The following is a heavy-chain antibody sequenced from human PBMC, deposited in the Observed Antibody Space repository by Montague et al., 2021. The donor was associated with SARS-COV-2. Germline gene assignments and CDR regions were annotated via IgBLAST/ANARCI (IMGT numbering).Heavy chain of an antibody. V-gene: IGHV4-59*08. D-gene: IGHD1-26*01. J-gene: IGHJ5*02. CDR2: YYSGST. Sequence: SETLSLTCTVSGASINSRYWSWIRQPPGKGLEWIGDYYSGSTKYNPSLTSRGTISVDTSKNQYSVKVTSVTAAATAVYYCAEQGGSNYGWFDPWGQGTLVTVSS. CDR3: AEQGGSNYGWFDP. CDR1: GASINSRY.